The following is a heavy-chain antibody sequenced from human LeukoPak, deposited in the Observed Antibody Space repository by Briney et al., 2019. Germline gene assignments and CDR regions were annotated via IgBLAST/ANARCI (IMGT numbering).Heavy chain of an antibody. J-gene: IGHJ6*02. D-gene: IGHD4-17*01. CDR2: IRSKARNYAT. CDR3: SRLRGTVTYDYYYHGMDV. CDR1: GFSFSGSA. V-gene: IGHV3-73*01. Sequence: GGSLKLSCVASGFSFSGSAVHWVRQASGKGLEWVGRIRSKARNYATEYAASVKGRFTISRDDSENTAYLQMNSLQTEDTAVYYCSRLRGTVTYDYYYHGMDVWGQGTAVTVSS.